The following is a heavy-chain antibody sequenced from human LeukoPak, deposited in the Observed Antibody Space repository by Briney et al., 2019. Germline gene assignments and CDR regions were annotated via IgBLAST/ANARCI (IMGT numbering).Heavy chain of an antibody. V-gene: IGHV3-30-3*01. J-gene: IGHJ4*02. Sequence: GRSLRLSCAASGFTFSSYAMHWVRQAPGKGLEWVAVISYDGSNKYYADSVKGRFPISRDNSKNTLYLQMNSLRAEDTAVYYCARDHSSGWYSDYFDYWGQGTLVTVSS. CDR2: ISYDGSNK. CDR1: GFTFSSYA. D-gene: IGHD6-19*01. CDR3: ARDHSSGWYSDYFDY.